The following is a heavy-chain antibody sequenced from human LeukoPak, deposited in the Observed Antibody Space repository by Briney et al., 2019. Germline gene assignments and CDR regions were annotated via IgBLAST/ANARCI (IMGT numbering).Heavy chain of an antibody. CDR1: GFTFSSYS. D-gene: IGHD5-12*01. J-gene: IGHJ6*02. V-gene: IGHV3-48*01. Sequence: GSLRLSCAASGFTFSSYSMNWVRQAPGKGLEWVSYISSSSSTIYYADSVKGRFTISRDNAKNSLYLQMNSLRAEDTAVYYCARDIGYVNYYYYYGMDVWGQGTTVTVSS. CDR3: ARDIGYVNYYYYYGMDV. CDR2: ISSSSSTI.